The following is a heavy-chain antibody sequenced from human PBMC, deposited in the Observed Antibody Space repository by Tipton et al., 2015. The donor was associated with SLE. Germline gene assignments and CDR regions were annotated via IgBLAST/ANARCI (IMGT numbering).Heavy chain of an antibody. CDR1: GYSISSGYY. Sequence: LRLSCAVSGYSISSGYYWGWIRQPPGKGLEWIGSIYHSGSTYYNPSLKSRVTISVDTSKNQFSLKLSSVTAADTAVYYCARTSGSYMDYWGQGTLVTVSS. J-gene: IGHJ4*02. V-gene: IGHV4-38-2*01. CDR3: ARTSGSYMDY. D-gene: IGHD3-10*01. CDR2: IYHSGST.